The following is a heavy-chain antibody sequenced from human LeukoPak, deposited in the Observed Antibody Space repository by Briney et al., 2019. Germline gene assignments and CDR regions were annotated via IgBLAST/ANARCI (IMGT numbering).Heavy chain of an antibody. CDR2: TYYRSKWYN. CDR3: AKQDWAVAWRRWFDP. D-gene: IGHD6-19*01. V-gene: IGHV6-1*01. Sequence: SQTLSLTCAISGDSVSSNSAAWNWIRKSPSRGLEWLGRTYYRSKWYNDYAVSVKSRITINPDTSKNQFSLQLTSVTPEDTAVYYCAKQDWAVAWRRWFDPWGQGTLVTVSS. J-gene: IGHJ5*02. CDR1: GDSVSSNSAA.